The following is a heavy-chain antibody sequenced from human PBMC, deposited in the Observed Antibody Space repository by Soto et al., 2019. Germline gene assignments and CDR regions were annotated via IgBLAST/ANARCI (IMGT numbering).Heavy chain of an antibody. V-gene: IGHV1-18*01. D-gene: IGHD2-21*02. CDR1: GYTFTSYG. CDR3: ARDGIVVVTTDAFDI. J-gene: IGHJ3*02. Sequence: ASVKVSCKASGYTFTSYGISWVRQAPGQGLEWMGWISAYNGNTNYAQKLQGRVTMTTGTSTSTAYMELRSLRSDDTAVYYCARDGIVVVTTDAFDIWGQGTMVTVSS. CDR2: ISAYNGNT.